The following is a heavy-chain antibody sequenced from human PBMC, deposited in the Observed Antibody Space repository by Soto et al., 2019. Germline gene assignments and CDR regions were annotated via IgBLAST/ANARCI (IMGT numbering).Heavy chain of an antibody. D-gene: IGHD7-27*01. CDR1: GDSITTYKW. Sequence: SETLSLTCGVSGDSITTYKWWTWVRQTPGKGLEWIGEIYDSGNTRYNPSLKSRVTISKDTSKNELSLKLNSVTVADTAVYYCATCQLGEYYYAMDIRGQGTTVTVSS. CDR2: IYDSGNT. V-gene: IGHV4-4*02. CDR3: ATCQLGEYYYAMDI. J-gene: IGHJ6*02.